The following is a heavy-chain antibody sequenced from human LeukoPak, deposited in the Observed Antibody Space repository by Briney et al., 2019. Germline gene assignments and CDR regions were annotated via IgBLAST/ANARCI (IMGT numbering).Heavy chain of an antibody. CDR2: ISSSSSYI. Sequence: GGSLRLSSAASGFTFSSYSMNWVRQAPGKGLEWVSSISSSSSYIYYADSVKGRFTISRDNAKNSLYLQMNSLRAEDTAVYYCARDRKTSIAGMDVWGKGTTVTVSS. D-gene: IGHD6-6*01. CDR1: GFTFSSYS. CDR3: ARDRKTSIAGMDV. J-gene: IGHJ6*03. V-gene: IGHV3-21*01.